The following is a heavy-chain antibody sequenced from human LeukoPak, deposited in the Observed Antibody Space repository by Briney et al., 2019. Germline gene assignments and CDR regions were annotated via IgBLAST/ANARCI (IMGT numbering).Heavy chain of an antibody. Sequence: PGGSLRLSCPACGFTVSSNYMSWVRQAPRKGLEWVSAISGSGGSTYYADSVKGRFTISRDNSENTLYLQMNSLRAEDTAIYYCAKAGVTVPAANVKCFDPWGQGTLVTVSS. CDR3: AKAGVTVPAANVKCFDP. CDR1: GFTVSSNY. J-gene: IGHJ5*02. D-gene: IGHD2-2*01. V-gene: IGHV3-23*01. CDR2: ISGSGGST.